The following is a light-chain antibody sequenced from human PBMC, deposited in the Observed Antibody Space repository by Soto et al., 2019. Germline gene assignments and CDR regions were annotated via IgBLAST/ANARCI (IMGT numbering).Light chain of an antibody. CDR3: HRCKSYSRT. V-gene: IGKV1-5*01. Sequence: DMLMTQSPSTLPSFVGDRVALTFRASQSISRRLVWYEQRPGNATKRLMYDASSFESGVPSRFSGSGSGTEFTLAISSLQPGDFATYNWHRCKSYSRTFGRGTGVEI. CDR1: QSISRR. J-gene: IGKJ4*02. CDR2: DAS.